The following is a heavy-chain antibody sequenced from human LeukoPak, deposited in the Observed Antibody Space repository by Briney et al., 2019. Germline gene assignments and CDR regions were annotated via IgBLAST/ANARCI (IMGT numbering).Heavy chain of an antibody. CDR1: GFIFSSHS. V-gene: IGHV3-21*04. CDR2: ISTSISYI. D-gene: IGHD3/OR15-3a*01. J-gene: IGHJ4*02. Sequence: TGGSLRLSCAASGFIFSSHSINWVRQAPGKGLEWVSFISTSISYIYYADSVKGRFTISRDNSKNTLYLQMNSLRAEDTAVYYCAKDRRTGYYTRPYYFDYWGQGTLVTVSS. CDR3: AKDRRTGYYTRPYYFDY.